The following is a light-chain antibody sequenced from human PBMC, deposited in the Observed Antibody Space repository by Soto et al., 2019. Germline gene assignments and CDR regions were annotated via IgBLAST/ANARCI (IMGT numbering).Light chain of an antibody. CDR1: MREVGAYNL. V-gene: IGLV2-14*01. J-gene: IGLJ3*02. CDR2: GVR. Sequence: QSALTQPASVSGSAGQSITISCSGTMREVGAYNLVSRYQQHPGTAPKLIIYGVRNRPSGMYSRCSGSSSGNTASLTISGLQREDEGDYYCSAYTARSTLVFGAGTKLAVL. CDR3: SAYTARSTLV.